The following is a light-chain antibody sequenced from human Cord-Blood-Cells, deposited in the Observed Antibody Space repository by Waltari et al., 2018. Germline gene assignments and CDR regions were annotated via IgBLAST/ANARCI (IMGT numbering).Light chain of an antibody. CDR1: RSNIGSNP. V-gene: IGLV1-44*01. Sequence: QSVLTQPPPASGTPGPRVTIPCSGSRSNIGSNPVKWYPQLPGTAPKLLIYSNNQRPSGVPDRFSGSKSGTSASLAISGLQSEDEADYYCGAWDDSLNGWVFGGGTKLTVL. CDR3: GAWDDSLNGWV. J-gene: IGLJ3*02. CDR2: SNN.